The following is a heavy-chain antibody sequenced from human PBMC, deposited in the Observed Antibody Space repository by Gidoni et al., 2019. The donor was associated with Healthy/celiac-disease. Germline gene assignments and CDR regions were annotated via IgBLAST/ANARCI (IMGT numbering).Heavy chain of an antibody. CDR1: GGSISSSAFY. CDR2: IYYSGST. CDR3: ASRYSYGSFGY. J-gene: IGHJ4*02. V-gene: IGHV4-39*07. D-gene: IGHD5-18*01. Sequence: QLQLQESGPGLVKPSETLSLTCNVSGGSISSSAFYWGWGRQPPGKGLEWVGSIYYSGSTHYNPSLKSRVTISVDTSKNQFSLKLISVTAADTAVYYCASRYSYGSFGYWGQGTLVTVSS.